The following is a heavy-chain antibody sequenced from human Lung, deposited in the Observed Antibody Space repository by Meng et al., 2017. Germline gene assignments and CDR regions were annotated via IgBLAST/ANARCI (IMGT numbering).Heavy chain of an antibody. CDR2: ISHDGSNE. CDR1: EFTLSDYA. D-gene: IGHD6-6*01. J-gene: IGHJ4*02. V-gene: IGHV3-30-3*01. CDR3: ARCVHPGLDY. Sequence: QVQLVESGGDVVQPGGSLRLSCTASEFTLSDYAMHWVRQAPGKGLEWVAVISHDGSNEYFADSVKGRFSISRDNSKNTLYLQMNSLKPDDTAVYCCARCVHPGLDYWGQGTLVTVSS.